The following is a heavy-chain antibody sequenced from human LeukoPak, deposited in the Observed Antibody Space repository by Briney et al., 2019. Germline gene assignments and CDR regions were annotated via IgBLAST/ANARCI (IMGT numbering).Heavy chain of an antibody. J-gene: IGHJ4*02. D-gene: IGHD3-10*01. CDR2: IRNKGYGGTT. V-gene: IGHV3-49*04. Sequence: GGSLRPSCTVSGFTFCDYAMSWVRQAPGKGLEWVGFIRNKGYGGTTEYAASVKGRFIISRDDSKNIAHLQMDSLETADTAVYYCTRDYYRGDPSGGFDYWGQGTLVTVSS. CDR3: TRDYYRGDPSGGFDY. CDR1: GFTFCDYA.